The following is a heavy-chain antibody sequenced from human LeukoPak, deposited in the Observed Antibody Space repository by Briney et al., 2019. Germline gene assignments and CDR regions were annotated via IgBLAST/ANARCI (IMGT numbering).Heavy chain of an antibody. CDR2: ISAYNGNT. CDR3: ARDDRGYYGNWFDP. D-gene: IGHD3-3*01. J-gene: IGHJ5*02. CDR1: GYTFTSYG. V-gene: IGHV1-18*01. Sequence: ASVKVSCKASGYTFTSYGISWVRQAPGQGLERMGWISAYNGNTNYAQKLQGRVTMTTDTSTSTAYMELSSLRSEDTAVYYCARDDRGYYGNWFDPWGQGALVTVSS.